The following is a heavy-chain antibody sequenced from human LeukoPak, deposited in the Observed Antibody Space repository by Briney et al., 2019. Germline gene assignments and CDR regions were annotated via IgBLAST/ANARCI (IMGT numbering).Heavy chain of an antibody. D-gene: IGHD4-17*01. CDR1: GDSISRYY. CDR2: IHYTGDT. V-gene: IGHV4-59*12. Sequence: SETLSLTCSVSGDSISRYYWSWIRQPPGRGLEYIGYIHYTGDTNYNPSLKSRVTISVDTSKKQFSLKLSSVTAADTALYYCAKDMYISSTAGMDVWGQGTTVTVSS. CDR3: AKDMYISSTAGMDV. J-gene: IGHJ6*02.